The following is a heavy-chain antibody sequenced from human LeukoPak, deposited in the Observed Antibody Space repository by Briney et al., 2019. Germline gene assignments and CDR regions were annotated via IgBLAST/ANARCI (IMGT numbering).Heavy chain of an antibody. V-gene: IGHV3-13*04. J-gene: IGHJ4*02. D-gene: IGHD1-26*01. CDR1: GFTFSSYD. CDR3: ARGRSGSYFDS. CDR2: ISTTGDT. Sequence: GRSLRLSCAASGFTFSSYDMHWVRQATGKGLEWVSAISTTGDTYYPGSVKGRFTISRESAKSSLYLQMNSLRAEDTAVYYCARGRSGSYFDSWRQGTLVAVSS.